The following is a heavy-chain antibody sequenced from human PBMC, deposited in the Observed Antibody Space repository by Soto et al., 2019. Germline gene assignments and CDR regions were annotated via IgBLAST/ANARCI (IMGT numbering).Heavy chain of an antibody. D-gene: IGHD4-4*01. Sequence: SGPTLVNPTETLTLTCTVSGFSLTNARMGVNWIRQPPGKALEWLALIFSNDVKPYTPSLKSRLTITKDTSKNQVFLTMTNMDPVDTAIYYCAHITYDYSNYVWFDPWGQGTLVTVSS. V-gene: IGHV2-26*01. CDR3: AHITYDYSNYVWFDP. J-gene: IGHJ5*02. CDR1: GFSLTNARMG. CDR2: IFSNDVK.